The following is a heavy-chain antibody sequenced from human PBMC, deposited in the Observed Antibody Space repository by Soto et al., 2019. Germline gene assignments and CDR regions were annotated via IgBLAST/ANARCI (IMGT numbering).Heavy chain of an antibody. J-gene: IGHJ3*01. CDR3: ARREATDDAFDL. CDR2: IDYSGSS. Sequence: QLQLQESGPGLVRPSETLSLTCSVSGDSISSSRYYWAWIRQPPGKGLEWIGSIDYSGSSYYKSSLKSRASISIDMSKNQFSLRLSSVTAADTAVYYCARREATDDAFDLWGQGTMVTVSS. D-gene: IGHD5-12*01. V-gene: IGHV4-39*01. CDR1: GDSISSSRYY.